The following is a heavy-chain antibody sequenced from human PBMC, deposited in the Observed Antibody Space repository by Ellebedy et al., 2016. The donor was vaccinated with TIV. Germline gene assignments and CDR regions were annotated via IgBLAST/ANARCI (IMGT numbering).Heavy chain of an antibody. V-gene: IGHV3-11*01. CDR2: ITPGGRSE. J-gene: IGHJ4*02. D-gene: IGHD3-16*01. CDR1: GFTFADYS. CDR3: AGGPDDASSFFFDI. Sequence: GGSLRLXXAASGFTFADYSVSWIRQAPGKGLEWVSHITPGGRSEFFAASMKGRFTVSRDDAKNSVFLQMNRLRAEDTAVYFCAGGPDDASSFFFDIWGRGTLVTVSS.